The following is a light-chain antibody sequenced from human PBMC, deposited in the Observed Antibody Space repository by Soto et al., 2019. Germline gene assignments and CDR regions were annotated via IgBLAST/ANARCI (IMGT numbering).Light chain of an antibody. CDR1: QNINYF. V-gene: IGKV1-39*01. CDR3: QHGFNTPLT. J-gene: IGKJ4*01. CDR2: AAS. Sequence: DVRLTQSPSSLSASVGDRVTITCRASQNINYFLNWYQQRPGKAPKLLIYAASNLETGVPSRFSGGGSGTTFTLIISGLQPEDCATYYCQHGFNTPLTFGGGTKVEIK.